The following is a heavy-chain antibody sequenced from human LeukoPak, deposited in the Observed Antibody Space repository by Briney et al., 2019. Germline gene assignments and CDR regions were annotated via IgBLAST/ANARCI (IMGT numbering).Heavy chain of an antibody. CDR3: ARDWYYAVDY. V-gene: IGHV3-74*01. Sequence: GGSLRLSCAASGFSFSSAWMHWVRQAPGEGLVAVSRITSDGSTTWYADSVRGRFTISRDNAKNTLYLQMNSLRVDDTAVYYCARDWYYAVDYWGQGTLVTVSS. CDR2: ITSDGSTT. CDR1: GFSFSSAW. D-gene: IGHD2-2*01. J-gene: IGHJ4*02.